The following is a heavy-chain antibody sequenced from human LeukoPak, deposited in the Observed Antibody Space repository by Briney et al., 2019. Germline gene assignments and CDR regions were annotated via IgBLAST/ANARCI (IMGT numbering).Heavy chain of an antibody. CDR2: ISPNTGNP. CDR1: GYTFTSYG. V-gene: IGHV7-4-1*02. Sequence: ASVKVSCKASGYTFTSYGINWVRQAPGQGLEWMGWISPNTGNPTYAQGFTGRFVFSLDTSVSTAYLQISSLKAEDTAVYYCARSRVVTPPDYWGQGTLVTVSS. D-gene: IGHD3-3*01. J-gene: IGHJ4*02. CDR3: ARSRVVTPPDY.